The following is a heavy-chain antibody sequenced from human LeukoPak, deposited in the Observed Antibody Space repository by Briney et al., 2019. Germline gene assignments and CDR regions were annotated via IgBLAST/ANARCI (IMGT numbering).Heavy chain of an antibody. V-gene: IGHV1-2*02. CDR1: GYSFTGYY. J-gene: IGHJ4*02. CDR2: INPYSGDT. D-gene: IGHD5-12*01. Sequence: ASVKVSCKASGYSFTGYYIHWVRQAPGQGLAWMAWINPYSGDTNYAQKFQGRLTLTRDTSISTAYMEVSRLKSDDTAVYYCARTNGGYEYNWGQGTRVIVSS. CDR3: ARTNGGYEYN.